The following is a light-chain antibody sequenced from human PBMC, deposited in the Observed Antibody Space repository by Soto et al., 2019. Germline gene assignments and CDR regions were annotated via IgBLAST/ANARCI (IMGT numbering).Light chain of an antibody. CDR1: SSNIGAGYD. Sequence: QSVLTQPPSVSGAPGQRVTISCTGSSSNIGAGYDVHWYQQLPGTAPKLLIYGNSNRPSGVPDRFSGSKSGTSASLAITGLQAEDEADYYCQSYDSSVSKVVFVGGTKLTVL. V-gene: IGLV1-40*01. CDR2: GNS. CDR3: QSYDSSVSKVV. J-gene: IGLJ2*01.